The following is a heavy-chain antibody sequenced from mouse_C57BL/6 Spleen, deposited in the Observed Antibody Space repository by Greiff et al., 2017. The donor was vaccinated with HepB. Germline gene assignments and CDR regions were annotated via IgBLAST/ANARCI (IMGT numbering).Heavy chain of an antibody. Sequence: QVQLKQSGAELVRPGASVKLSCKASGYTFTDYYINWVKQRPGQGLEWIARIYPGSGNTYYNEKFKGKATLTAEKSSSTAYMQLSSLTSEDSAVYYCAGDGRSDFDYWGQGTTLTVSS. CDR2: IYPGSGNT. CDR1: GYTFTDYY. D-gene: IGHD1-1*01. V-gene: IGHV1-76*01. J-gene: IGHJ2*01. CDR3: AGDGRSDFDY.